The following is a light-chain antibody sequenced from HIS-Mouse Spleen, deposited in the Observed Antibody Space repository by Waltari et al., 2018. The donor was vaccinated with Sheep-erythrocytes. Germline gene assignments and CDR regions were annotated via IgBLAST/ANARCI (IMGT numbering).Light chain of an antibody. V-gene: IGLV2-23*01. CDR2: EGS. J-gene: IGLJ3*02. CDR1: SSDVGSYNL. CDR3: CSYAGSSTPWV. Sequence: QSALTQPASVSGSPGQSITISCTGTSSDVGSYNLVSWYQQHPGKAPKLMMYEGSKRPSGVFHRFSGSKSGNTASLTISGLQAEDEADYYCCSYAGSSTPWVFGGGTKLTVL.